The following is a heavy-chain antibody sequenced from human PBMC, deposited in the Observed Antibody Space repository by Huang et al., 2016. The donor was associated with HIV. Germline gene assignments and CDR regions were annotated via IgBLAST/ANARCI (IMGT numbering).Heavy chain of an antibody. V-gene: IGHV1-2*05. CDR1: GYTFTGYY. CDR3: ARYSSTPGAFDI. D-gene: IGHD6-13*01. Sequence: QVQLVQSGAEVKKPGASVKVSCKASGYTFTGYYMHWVRQAPGQGLEWMGRINPNSGGTNDAQKFQGRVTMTRDTSISTAYMELSRLRSDDTVVYYCARYSSTPGAFDIWGQGTMVNVYS. CDR2: INPNSGGT. J-gene: IGHJ3*02.